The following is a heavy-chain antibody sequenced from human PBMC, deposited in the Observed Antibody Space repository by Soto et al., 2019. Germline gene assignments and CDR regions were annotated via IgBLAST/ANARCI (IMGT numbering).Heavy chain of an antibody. V-gene: IGHV1-69*12. CDR1: GGAFSDYA. CDR2: IMPIFRAP. J-gene: IGHJ6*02. CDR3: ASWLKGPDIGNYYYGMDV. D-gene: IGHD2-15*01. Sequence: QVQLVQSGAEVKKPGSSVKVSCKASGGAFSDYAFSWVRQAPGQGLEWLGGIMPIFRAPDYAQKFQGRVTLAAEEFTRTAYMEMNSLRSEDTAVYYCASWLKGPDIGNYYYGMDVWGQGTTVTVS.